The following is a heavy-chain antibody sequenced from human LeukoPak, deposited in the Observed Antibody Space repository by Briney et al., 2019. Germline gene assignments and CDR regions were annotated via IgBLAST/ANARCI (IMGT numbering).Heavy chain of an antibody. D-gene: IGHD3-10*02. Sequence: ASVKVSCEASGYTCTSYGISWVRQAPGQGLEWMGWISAYNGNINYAQKLQGRVTMTTDTSTSTAYMELRSLRSDDTAVYYCPSPEPTEDGRAFDIWGQGTMVTVSS. CDR3: PSPEPTEDGRAFDI. CDR2: ISAYNGNI. CDR1: GYTCTSYG. J-gene: IGHJ3*02. V-gene: IGHV1-18*01.